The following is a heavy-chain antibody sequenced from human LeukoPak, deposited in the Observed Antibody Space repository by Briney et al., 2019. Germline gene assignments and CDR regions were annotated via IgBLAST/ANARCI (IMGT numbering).Heavy chain of an antibody. CDR1: GXTFSSYA. D-gene: IGHD4-11*01. Sequence: GGSLGLSFAASGXTFSSYAMSWVRQAPGKGLEWVSAISGSGGSTYYADSVKGRFTISRDNSKNTLYLQMNSLRAEDTAVYYCAARGATVTTNDAFDIWGQGTMVTVSS. J-gene: IGHJ3*02. V-gene: IGHV3-23*01. CDR2: ISGSGGST. CDR3: AARGATVTTNDAFDI.